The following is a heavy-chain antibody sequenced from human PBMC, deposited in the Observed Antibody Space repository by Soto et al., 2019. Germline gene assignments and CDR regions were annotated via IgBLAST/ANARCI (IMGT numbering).Heavy chain of an antibody. J-gene: IGHJ4*02. CDR1: GYTFTSYY. Sequence: QVQLVQSGAEVKKPGASVKVSCKASGYTFTSYYMHWVRQAPGQGLEWMGIINPSGGSTSYAQKCQGRVTINRDTSTSTVYMELSSLRSEDTAVYYCARDRTVAGCALTGYYFDYWGPGNLVTVSS. D-gene: IGHD6-19*01. V-gene: IGHV1-46*01. CDR2: INPSGGST. CDR3: ARDRTVAGCALTGYYFDY.